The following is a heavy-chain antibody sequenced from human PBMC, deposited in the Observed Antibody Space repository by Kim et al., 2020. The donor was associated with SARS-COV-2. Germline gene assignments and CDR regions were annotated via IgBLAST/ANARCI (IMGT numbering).Heavy chain of an antibody. J-gene: IGHJ5*02. CDR3: ARGDGGNNNWFDP. V-gene: IGHV4-39*01. D-gene: IGHD2-15*01. Sequence: YNPSLKSRVTISVDTSKNQFSLKLSSVTAADTAVYYCARGDGGNNNWFDPWGQGTLVTVSS.